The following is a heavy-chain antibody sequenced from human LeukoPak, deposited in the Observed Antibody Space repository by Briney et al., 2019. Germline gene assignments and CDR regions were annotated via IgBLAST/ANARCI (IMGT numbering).Heavy chain of an antibody. J-gene: IGHJ4*02. CDR1: GYTFTSYG. Sequence: ASVKVSCKASGYTFTSYGISWVRQAPGQGLEWMGWISAYNGNTNYAQKLQGRVTMTTDTSTSTAYMELRGLRSDDTAVYYCASVEMATIGFEHWGQGTLVTVSS. D-gene: IGHD5-24*01. CDR2: ISAYNGNT. V-gene: IGHV1-18*01. CDR3: ASVEMATIGFEH.